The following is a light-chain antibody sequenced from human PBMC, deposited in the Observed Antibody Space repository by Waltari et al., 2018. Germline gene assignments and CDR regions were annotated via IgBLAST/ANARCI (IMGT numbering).Light chain of an antibody. CDR1: QSVSTY. CDR2: DSS. J-gene: IGKJ4*01. CDR3: QQRYKWPLT. V-gene: IGKV3-11*01. Sequence: SCRASQSVSTYLAWYQQRPGQAPRLLIYDSSNGATGIPARFSGSGSETDFTLTISSLEPEDFAVYYCQQRYKWPLTFGGGSKVEI.